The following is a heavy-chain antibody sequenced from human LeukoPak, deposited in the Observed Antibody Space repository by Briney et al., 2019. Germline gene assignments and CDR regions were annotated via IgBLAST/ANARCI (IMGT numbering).Heavy chain of an antibody. CDR2: ISYDGSNK. J-gene: IGHJ4*02. V-gene: IGHV3-30*04. CDR3: ARAVYYGSGSLHY. D-gene: IGHD3-10*01. Sequence: GSLRLSCAASGFTFSSYAMHWVRQAPGKGLEWVAVISYDGSNKYYADSVKGRFTISRDNSKNTLYLQMNSLRAEDTAVYYCARAVYYGSGSLHYWGQGTLVTVSS. CDR1: GFTFSSYA.